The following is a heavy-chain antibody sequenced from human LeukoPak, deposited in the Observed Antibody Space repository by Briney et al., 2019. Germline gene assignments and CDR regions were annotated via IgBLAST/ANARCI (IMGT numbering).Heavy chain of an antibody. J-gene: IGHJ4*02. CDR3: ARDGVAPGIYFDH. D-gene: IGHD2-2*01. CDR1: GFTFSSHW. CDR2: INQDGSEK. Sequence: GGSLRLSCAASGFTFSSHWMSWVRQAPGKGLEWVANINQDGSEKHYVDSVKGRFSISRDNAKNSLYLQMNSLRAEDTVVYFCARDGVAPGIYFDHWGQGTLVTVSS. V-gene: IGHV3-7*04.